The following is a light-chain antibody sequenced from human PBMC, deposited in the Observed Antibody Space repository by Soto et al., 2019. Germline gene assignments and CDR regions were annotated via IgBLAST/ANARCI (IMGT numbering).Light chain of an antibody. CDR1: RSLLKANGYTY. Sequence: DIVVTQSPLTLPVTPGETASISCRSSRSLLKANGYTYFHWFLQKPGQSPQLLIYLGYNRAPGVPDRFSGTGSGTDFTLKISRVEAEDVGVYYCMQTLESRTFGQGTKVDIK. CDR2: LGY. J-gene: IGKJ1*01. CDR3: MQTLESRT. V-gene: IGKV2-28*01.